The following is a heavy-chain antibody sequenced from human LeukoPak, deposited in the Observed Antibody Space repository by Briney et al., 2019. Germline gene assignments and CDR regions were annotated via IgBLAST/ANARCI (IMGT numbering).Heavy chain of an antibody. D-gene: IGHD4-17*01. J-gene: IGHJ6*03. Sequence: ASVKVSCKASGYTFTSYGISWVRQAPGQGLEWMGWISAYNGNTNYAQKLQGRVTMTTDTSTSTAYMELRSLRSDDTAVYYCAGAINDYGDYNYYYYMDVWGKGTTVTISS. CDR1: GYTFTSYG. V-gene: IGHV1-18*01. CDR2: ISAYNGNT. CDR3: AGAINDYGDYNYYYYMDV.